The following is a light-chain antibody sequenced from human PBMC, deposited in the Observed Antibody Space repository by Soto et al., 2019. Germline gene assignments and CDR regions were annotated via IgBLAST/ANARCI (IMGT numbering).Light chain of an antibody. CDR2: RNN. J-gene: IGLJ2*01. Sequence: QSVLTQPPSASGTPGQRVNISCSGSSSNIGSNYVYWYRQFPGTAPKLLIQRNNQRPSGVPDRFSGSKSGNTASLTVSGLHAEDEADYYCSSYSGSDNFVVFGGGTKLTVL. V-gene: IGLV1-47*01. CDR1: SSNIGSNY. CDR3: SSYSGSDNFVV.